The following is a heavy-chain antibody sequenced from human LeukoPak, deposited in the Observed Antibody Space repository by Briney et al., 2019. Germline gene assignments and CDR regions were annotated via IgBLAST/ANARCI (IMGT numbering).Heavy chain of an antibody. CDR2: IYTSGST. D-gene: IGHD6-6*01. V-gene: IGHV4-61*02. J-gene: IGHJ1*01. CDR3: AREGAAPSGAFQH. CDR1: GGSISSGSYY. Sequence: NPSQTLSLTCTVSGGSISSGSYYWSWIRQPAGKGLEWIGRIYTSGSTNYNPSLKSRVTISVDTSKNQFSLKLSSVTAADTAVYYCAREGAAPSGAFQHWGQGTLVTVSS.